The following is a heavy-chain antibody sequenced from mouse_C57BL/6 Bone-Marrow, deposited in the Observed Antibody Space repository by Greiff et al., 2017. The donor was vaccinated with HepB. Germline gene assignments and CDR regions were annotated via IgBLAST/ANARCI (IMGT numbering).Heavy chain of an antibody. CDR1: GYTFTSYW. V-gene: IGHV1-50*01. D-gene: IGHD1-1*01. CDR2: IDPSDSYT. CDR3: ARGIANYYGSSYWYFDV. J-gene: IGHJ1*03. Sequence: QVHVKQSGAELVKPGASVKLSCKASGYTFTSYWMQWVKQRPGQGLEWIGEIDPSDSYTNYNQKFKGKATLTVDTSSSTAYMQLSSLTSEDSAVYYCARGIANYYGSSYWYFDVWGTGTTVTVSS.